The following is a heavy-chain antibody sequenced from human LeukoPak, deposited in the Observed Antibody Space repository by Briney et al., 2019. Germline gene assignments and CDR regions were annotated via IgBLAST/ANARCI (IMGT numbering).Heavy chain of an antibody. Sequence: SETLSLTCTVSGGSIRSSSYSWGWIRQPPGKGLEWIGSIYFTGSTNYNPSLKSRVTISIDTSKNQFSLKLSSVTAADTAVYYCVTRLALVRGVILKNNWFDPWGQGTLVTVSS. CDR1: GGSIRSSSYS. CDR2: IYFTGST. V-gene: IGHV4-39*07. D-gene: IGHD3-10*01. CDR3: VTRLALVRGVILKNNWFDP. J-gene: IGHJ5*02.